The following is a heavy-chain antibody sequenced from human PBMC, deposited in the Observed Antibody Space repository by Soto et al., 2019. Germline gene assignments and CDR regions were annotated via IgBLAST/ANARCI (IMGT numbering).Heavy chain of an antibody. D-gene: IGHD3-3*02. V-gene: IGHV1-69*05. CDR1: GGTFRTSA. Sequence: QVQLVQSGAEVKKPGSSVRVSCKTSGGTFRTSAISWVRQAPGQGLEWMGGIMPVFPTPDYAQKFQGRVTXTXDXXTSTVYMELSSLRSEDTAVYYCARDKDRQQLGGNSYYILDVWGQGTTVTVSS. CDR2: IMPVFPTP. J-gene: IGHJ6*01. CDR3: ARDKDRQQLGGNSYYILDV.